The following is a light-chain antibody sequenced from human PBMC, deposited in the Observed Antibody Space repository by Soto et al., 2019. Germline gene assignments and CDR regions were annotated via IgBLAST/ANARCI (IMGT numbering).Light chain of an antibody. J-gene: IGKJ4*01. V-gene: IGKV3D-15*01. CDR1: QSVSSSY. Sequence: ETLMTQSPATLAVSPGERATLSCRASQSVSSSYLAWYQQKPGQPPRLLIFGASSRATGIPARFSGSGSGTEFNLTISSLQYEDFAVHFCQQYDDWLRLTFGGGTKVDIK. CDR2: GAS. CDR3: QQYDDWLRLT.